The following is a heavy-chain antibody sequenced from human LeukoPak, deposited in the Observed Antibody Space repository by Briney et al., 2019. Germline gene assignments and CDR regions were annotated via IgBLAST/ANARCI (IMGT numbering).Heavy chain of an antibody. J-gene: IGHJ5*02. V-gene: IGHV4-61*02. CDR1: GGSISSDMYY. CDR2: IYSSGST. Sequence: SETLSLTCNVSGGSISSDMYYWNWIRQPAGKGLEWIGRIYSSGSTNYNPSLKSRVTISVDTSKNQFSLKLSSVTAADTAVYYCARLRQKFDPWGQGTLVTVSS. CDR3: ARLRQKFDP.